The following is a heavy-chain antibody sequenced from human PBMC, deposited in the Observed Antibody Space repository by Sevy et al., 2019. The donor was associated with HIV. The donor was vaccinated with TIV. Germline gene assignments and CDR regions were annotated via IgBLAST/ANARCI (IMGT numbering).Heavy chain of an antibody. CDR1: GYTLSRNT. V-gene: IGHV3-74*03. J-gene: IGHJ5*01. Sequence: GGSLRLSCAASGYTLSRNTMHWVRQVPGKGLVWVSGISSDGTYKTYADSVKGRFTISRDNAKSTLYLQMNSLRAEDTAVYYCTRESSGFDSWGQGALVTVSS. D-gene: IGHD3-22*01. CDR2: ISSDGTYK. CDR3: TRESSGFDS.